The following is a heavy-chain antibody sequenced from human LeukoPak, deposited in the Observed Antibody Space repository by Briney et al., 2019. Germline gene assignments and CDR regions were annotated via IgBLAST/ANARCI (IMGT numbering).Heavy chain of an antibody. Sequence: SETLSLTCTVSGGSISSYYWSWIRQPPGKGLEWIGYIYYSGSTNYNPSLKSRVTISVDTSKNQFSLKLSSVTAADTAVYYCARQGSGWYADAFDIWGQGTMVTVSS. CDR3: ARQGSGWYADAFDI. CDR1: GGSISSYY. V-gene: IGHV4-59*08. D-gene: IGHD6-19*01. J-gene: IGHJ3*02. CDR2: IYYSGST.